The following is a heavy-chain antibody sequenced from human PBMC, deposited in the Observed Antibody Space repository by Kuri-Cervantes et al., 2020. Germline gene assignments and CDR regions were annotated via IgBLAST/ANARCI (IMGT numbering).Heavy chain of an antibody. D-gene: IGHD2-8*02. CDR3: ARVPFTGYYFYY. CDR1: GYTFTSYG. CDR2: ISAYNGNT. J-gene: IGHJ4*02. V-gene: IGHV1-18*01. Sequence: ASVKVSCKASGYTFTSYGISWVRQAPGQGLEWMGWISAYNGNTNYAQKLQGRVTMTTDTYTSTAYMELRSLRSDDTDVYYCARVPFTGYYFYYWGQGTLVTVSS.